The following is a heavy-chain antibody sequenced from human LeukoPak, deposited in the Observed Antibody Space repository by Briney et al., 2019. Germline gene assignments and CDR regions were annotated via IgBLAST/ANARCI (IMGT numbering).Heavy chain of an antibody. V-gene: IGHV5-51*01. CDR2: IYPGDSHT. CDR1: GYSFSNYW. J-gene: IGHJ4*02. D-gene: IGHD3-22*01. Sequence: GESLKISCKGSGYSFSNYWIGWVRQMPGRGLEWMGIIYPGDSHTTYSPSFEGQVTISADKSISSAYLQWSSLKASDTAMYYCARHYYGSSGHYYFDYWGQGTLVTVSS. CDR3: ARHYYGSSGHYYFDY.